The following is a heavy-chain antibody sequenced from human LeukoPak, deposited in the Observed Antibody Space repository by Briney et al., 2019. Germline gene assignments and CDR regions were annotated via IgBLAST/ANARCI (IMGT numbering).Heavy chain of an antibody. CDR2: ISAYNGNT. CDR3: ARDFIAVAENWFDP. Sequence: ASVKVSFKASGYTFTSYGISWVRQAPGQGLEWMGWISAYNGNTNYAQKLQGRVTMTTDTSTSTAYMELRSLRSDDTAVYYCARDFIAVAENWFDPWGQGTLVTVSS. CDR1: GYTFTSYG. J-gene: IGHJ5*02. D-gene: IGHD6-19*01. V-gene: IGHV1-18*01.